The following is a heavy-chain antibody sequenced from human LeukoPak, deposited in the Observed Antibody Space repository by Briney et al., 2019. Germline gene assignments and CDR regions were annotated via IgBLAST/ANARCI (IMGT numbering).Heavy chain of an antibody. V-gene: IGHV4-59*01. D-gene: IGHD6-13*01. CDR1: GGSIGSYY. CDR2: IYYSVSGST. J-gene: IGHJ4*02. Sequence: PSETLSLTCTVSGGSIGSYYWSWIRQAPGKGLEWIGYIYYSVSGSTNYNPSLKSRVTISVDTSKNQFSLKLSSVTAADTAVYYCARWYSRRFDYWGQGTLVTVSS. CDR3: ARWYSRRFDY.